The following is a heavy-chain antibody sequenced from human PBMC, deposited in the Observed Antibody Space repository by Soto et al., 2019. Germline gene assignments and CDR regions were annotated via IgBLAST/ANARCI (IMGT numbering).Heavy chain of an antibody. CDR1: GGSFSGYY. Sequence: SETLSLTCAVYGGSFSGYYWSWIRQPPGKGLEWIGEINHSGSTNYNPSLKSRVSISVDTSKNQFSLNVSSVTAADTAVYYCTRVGARSCSGATCPMAYWGQGVLVTVSS. J-gene: IGHJ4*02. V-gene: IGHV4-34*01. D-gene: IGHD2-15*01. CDR3: TRVGARSCSGATCPMAY. CDR2: INHSGST.